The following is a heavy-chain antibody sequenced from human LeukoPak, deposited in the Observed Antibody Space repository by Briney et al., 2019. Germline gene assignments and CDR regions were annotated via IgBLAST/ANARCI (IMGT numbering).Heavy chain of an antibody. CDR3: ARERGYYGSGSYSGAFDI. D-gene: IGHD3-10*01. J-gene: IGHJ3*02. CDR2: IYHSGST. V-gene: IGHV4-30-2*01. Sequence: SETLSLTCAVSGGSVSSGGYSWSWIRRPPGKGLEWIGYIYHSGSTYYNPSLKSRVTISVDRSKNQFSLKLSSVTAADTAVYYCARERGYYGSGSYSGAFDIWGQGTMVTVSS. CDR1: GGSVSSGGYS.